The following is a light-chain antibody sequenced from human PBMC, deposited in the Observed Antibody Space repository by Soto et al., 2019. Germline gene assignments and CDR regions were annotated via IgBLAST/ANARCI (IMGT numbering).Light chain of an antibody. V-gene: IGLV1-40*01. CDR2: GNS. J-gene: IGLJ3*02. Sequence: QSVLTQPPSVSGAPGQRVTISCTGSSSNIGAGYDVHWYQQLPGTAPKLLIYGNSNRPSGVPDRFSGSKSGTSASLAITGLRAEDEADYSCQYYDSSLSGLVFGGGTKLTVL. CDR3: QYYDSSLSGLV. CDR1: SSNIGAGYD.